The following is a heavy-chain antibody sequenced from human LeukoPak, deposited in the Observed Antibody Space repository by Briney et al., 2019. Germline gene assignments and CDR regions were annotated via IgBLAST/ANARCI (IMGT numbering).Heavy chain of an antibody. D-gene: IGHD3-3*01. V-gene: IGHV3-48*03. CDR3: ARRVDTYYNFWSGYLDY. J-gene: IGHJ4*02. CDR1: GFTFSSYE. Sequence: PGGSLRLSCAASGFTFSSYEMNWVRQAPGKGLEWVSYISSSGSTIYYADSVKGRFTISRDNAKNSLYLQMNSLRAEDTAVYYCARRVDTYYNFWSGYLDYWGQGILVTVSS. CDR2: ISSSGSTI.